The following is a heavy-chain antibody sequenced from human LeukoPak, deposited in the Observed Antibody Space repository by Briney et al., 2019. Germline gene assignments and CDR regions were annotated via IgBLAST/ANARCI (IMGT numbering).Heavy chain of an antibody. V-gene: IGHV1-2*02. D-gene: IGHD2-2*01. J-gene: IGHJ4*02. Sequence: ASVQVSCKASGYTFTGYYMHWVRQAPGQGLEWMGWINSNSGDTNYAQKLQGRVTMTTDTSTSTAYMELRSLRSDDTAVYYCARDRVGYCSSTSCYDFDYWGQGTLVTVSS. CDR1: GYTFTGYY. CDR3: ARDRVGYCSSTSCYDFDY. CDR2: INSNSGDT.